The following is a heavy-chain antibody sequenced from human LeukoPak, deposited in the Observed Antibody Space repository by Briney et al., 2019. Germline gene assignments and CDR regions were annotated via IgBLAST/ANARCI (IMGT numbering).Heavy chain of an antibody. CDR3: AKAQEVGAPPFDY. CDR2: ISYDGSNK. CDR1: GFTFSSYG. D-gene: IGHD1-26*01. V-gene: IGHV3-30*18. Sequence: PGGSLRLSCAASGFTFSSYGMHWVRQAPGKGLEWVAVISYDGSNKYYADSVKGRFTISRDNSKNTLYLQMNSLRAEDTAVYNCAKAQEVGAPPFDYWGQGTLVTVSS. J-gene: IGHJ4*02.